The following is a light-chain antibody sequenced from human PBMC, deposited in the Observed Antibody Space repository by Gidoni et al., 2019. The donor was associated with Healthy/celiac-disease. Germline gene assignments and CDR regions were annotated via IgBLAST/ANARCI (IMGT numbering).Light chain of an antibody. CDR2: KAS. CDR3: QQYNSYSREFT. V-gene: IGKV1-5*03. CDR1: QSISSW. Sequence: DIQMTQSPSTLSASVGDRVTITCRASQSISSWLAWYQQKPGKAPKLLIYKASSLESGVPSRFSGSGSGTEFTLTISSLQPDDFATYYCQQYNSYSREFTFXPXTKVXIK. J-gene: IGKJ3*01.